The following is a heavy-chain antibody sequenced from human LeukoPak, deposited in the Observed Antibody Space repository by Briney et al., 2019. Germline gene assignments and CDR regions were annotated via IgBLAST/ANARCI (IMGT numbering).Heavy chain of an antibody. J-gene: IGHJ4*02. Sequence: SETLSLTCAVHGGSFSGFYWTWMRQPPGKGPEWVGEVNHSRGTNYNPSLKSRVTISEDTSKNQFSLNLTSVPAADTAVYYCARGLGEGYPDSWGQGTLVTVSS. V-gene: IGHV4-34*01. CDR3: ARGLGEGYPDS. CDR1: GGSFSGFY. D-gene: IGHD5-24*01. CDR2: VNHSRGT.